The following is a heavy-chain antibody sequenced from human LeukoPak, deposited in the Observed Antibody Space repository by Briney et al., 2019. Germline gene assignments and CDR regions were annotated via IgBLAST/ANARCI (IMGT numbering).Heavy chain of an antibody. CDR3: ARDQGGQWLPNAFDI. V-gene: IGHV4-39*07. Sequence: PSETLSLTCTVSGGSISSSSYYWGWIRQPPGKGLEWIGSIYYSGSTYYNPSLKSRVTISVDTSKNQFSLKLSSVTAADTAVYYCARDQGGQWLPNAFDIWGQGTMVTVSS. J-gene: IGHJ3*02. CDR2: IYYSGST. CDR1: GGSISSSSYY. D-gene: IGHD3-22*01.